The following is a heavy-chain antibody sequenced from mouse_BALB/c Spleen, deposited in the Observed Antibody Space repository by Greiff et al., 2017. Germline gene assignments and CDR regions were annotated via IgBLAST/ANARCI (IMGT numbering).Heavy chain of an antibody. V-gene: IGHV7-3*02. Sequence: EVKLMESGGGLVQPGGSLRLSCATSGFTFTDYYMSWVRQPPGKALEWLGFIRNKANGYTTEYSASVKGRFTISRDNSQSILYLQMNTLRAEDSATYYCARGSNWFAYWGQGTLVTVSA. D-gene: IGHD2-5*01. CDR1: GFTFTDYY. J-gene: IGHJ3*01. CDR3: ARGSNWFAY. CDR2: IRNKANGYTT.